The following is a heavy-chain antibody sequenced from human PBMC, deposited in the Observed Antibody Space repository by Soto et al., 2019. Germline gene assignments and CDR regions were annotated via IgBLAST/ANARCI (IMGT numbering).Heavy chain of an antibody. D-gene: IGHD6-13*01. J-gene: IGHJ4*02. CDR3: ARERQYSSSWGNHRS. V-gene: IGHV4-4*02. CDR1: GGSISSSNW. CDR2: IYHSGST. Sequence: QVQLQESGPGLVKPSGTLSITCAVSGGSISSSNWWSWVRQPPGKGMEWIGEIYHSGSTNYNPSLKSRVTISVDKSKNQFSLKLISVTAADTAVYYCARERQYSSSWGNHRSCGQGTLVTVSS.